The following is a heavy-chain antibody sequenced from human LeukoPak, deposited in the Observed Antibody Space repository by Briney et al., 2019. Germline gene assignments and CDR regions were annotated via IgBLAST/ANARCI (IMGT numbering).Heavy chain of an antibody. V-gene: IGHV3-21*01. CDR1: RFTFSSYS. D-gene: IGHD6-19*01. J-gene: IGHJ4*02. CDR2: ISSSGSYI. CDR3: AKDLIAVAGTLGY. Sequence: GGSLRLSCAASRFTFSSYSMNWVRQAPGKGLEWVSSISSSGSYIYYADSVKGRFTISRDNAKNSLYLQMNSLRAEDTAVYYCAKDLIAVAGTLGYWGQGTLVTVSS.